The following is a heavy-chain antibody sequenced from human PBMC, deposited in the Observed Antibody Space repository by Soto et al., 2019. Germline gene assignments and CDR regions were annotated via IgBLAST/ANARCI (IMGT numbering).Heavy chain of an antibody. J-gene: IGHJ4*02. CDR1: GGSISSYY. CDR3: ARHNYGSGSTYFDY. V-gene: IGHV4-59*08. D-gene: IGHD3-10*01. Sequence: SETLSLTCTVSGGSISSYYWSWIRQPPGKGLEWIGYIYYSGSTNYNPSLKSRVTKSVDTSKNQLSLKLNSMTAADTAVYYCARHNYGSGSTYFDYWGQGTLVTVSS. CDR2: IYYSGST.